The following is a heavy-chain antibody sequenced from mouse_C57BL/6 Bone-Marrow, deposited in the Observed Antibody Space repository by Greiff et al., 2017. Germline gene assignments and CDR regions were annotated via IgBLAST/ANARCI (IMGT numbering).Heavy chain of an antibody. Sequence: VQLQESGPELVKPGASVKLSCKASGYTFTSYDINWVKQRPGQGLEWIGWIYPRDGSTTYTEKFKGKATLTVYSYSSTAYMEIHSLTSEDSAVYYCARYYGSSYWDVDVWGTGTTVTVSS. CDR2: IYPRDGST. CDR1: GYTFTSYD. D-gene: IGHD1-1*01. J-gene: IGHJ1*03. CDR3: ARYYGSSYWDVDV. V-gene: IGHV1-85*01.